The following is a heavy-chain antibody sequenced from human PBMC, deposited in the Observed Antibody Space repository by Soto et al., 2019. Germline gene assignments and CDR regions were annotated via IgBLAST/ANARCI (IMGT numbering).Heavy chain of an antibody. CDR1: GYTFTSYG. V-gene: IGHV1-18*04. CDR2: ISAYNGNT. CDR3: ARWGGTMVRGLNWFDP. D-gene: IGHD3-10*01. J-gene: IGHJ5*02. Sequence: GASVKVSCKASGYTFTSYGISWVRQAPGQGLEWMGWISAYNGNTNYAQKLQGRVTITTDTSTSTAYMELRSLRSDDTAVYYCARWGGTMVRGLNWFDPWGQGILVTGSS.